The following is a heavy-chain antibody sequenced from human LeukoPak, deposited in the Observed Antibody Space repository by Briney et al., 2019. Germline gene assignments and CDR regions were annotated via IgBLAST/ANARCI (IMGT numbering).Heavy chain of an antibody. V-gene: IGHV4-30-4*08. J-gene: IGHJ3*02. D-gene: IGHD3-22*01. CDR2: IYYSGST. Sequence: SETLSLTCTVSGGSISSGDYYWSWIRQHPGKGLEWIGYIYYSGSTNYNPSLKSRVTISVDTSKNQFSLKLSSVTAADTAVYYCARHIRYYDSSGYHDAFDIWGQGTMVTVSS. CDR1: GGSISSGDYY. CDR3: ARHIRYYDSSGYHDAFDI.